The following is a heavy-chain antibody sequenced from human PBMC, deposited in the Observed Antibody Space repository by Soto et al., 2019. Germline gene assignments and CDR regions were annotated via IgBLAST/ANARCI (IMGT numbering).Heavy chain of an antibody. D-gene: IGHD6-13*01. CDR1: GFTFSSYA. V-gene: IGHV3-23*01. CDR2: ISGSGGST. Sequence: GALRLSCAASGFTFSSYAMSWVRQAPGKGLEWVSAISGSGGSTYYADSVKGRFTISRDNSKNTLYLQMNSLRAEDTAVYYCVKDPPAAGTLGAFDIWGQGTMVTVSS. CDR3: VKDPPAAGTLGAFDI. J-gene: IGHJ3*02.